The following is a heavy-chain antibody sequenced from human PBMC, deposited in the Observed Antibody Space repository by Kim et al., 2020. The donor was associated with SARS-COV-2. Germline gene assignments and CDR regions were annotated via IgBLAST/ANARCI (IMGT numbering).Heavy chain of an antibody. J-gene: IGHJ5*02. D-gene: IGHD3-9*01. Sequence: NTNDAQKLQGRVTMTTDTSTSTAYVELRSLRSDDTAVYYCAREGLRYFDPWGQGTLVTVSS. CDR2: NT. CDR3: AREGLRYFDP. V-gene: IGHV1-18*01.